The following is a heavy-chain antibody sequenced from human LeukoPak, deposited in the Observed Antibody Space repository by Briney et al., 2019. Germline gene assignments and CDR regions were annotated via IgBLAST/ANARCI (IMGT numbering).Heavy chain of an antibody. CDR2: ISPSGDTR. D-gene: IGHD3-22*01. Sequence: GGSLRLSCAASGFTFSDYYMGWIRQAPGKGLEWVSYISPSGDTRYYPDSLKGRFTISRDNAKNSLYLQMNSLRAEDTAVYYCARGFDSRFFDYWGQGTLVTVSS. CDR1: GFTFSDYY. CDR3: ARGFDSRFFDY. V-gene: IGHV3-11*04. J-gene: IGHJ4*02.